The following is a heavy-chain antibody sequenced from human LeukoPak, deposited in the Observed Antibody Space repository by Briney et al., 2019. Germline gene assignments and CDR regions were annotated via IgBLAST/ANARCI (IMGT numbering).Heavy chain of an antibody. CDR2: IYYGGST. V-gene: IGHV4-59*01. Sequence: ETLSLTCTVSGGSISSYYWSWIRQPPGKGLEWIGYIYYGGSTNYNPSLKSRVTISVDTSKNQFSLKLSSVTAADTAVYYCARDRDGYNFDYWGQGTLVTVSS. J-gene: IGHJ4*02. CDR3: ARDRDGYNFDY. D-gene: IGHD5-24*01. CDR1: GGSISSYY.